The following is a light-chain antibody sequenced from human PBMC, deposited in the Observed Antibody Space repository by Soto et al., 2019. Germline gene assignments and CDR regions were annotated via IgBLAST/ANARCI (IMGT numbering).Light chain of an antibody. V-gene: IGKV1D-8*03. CDR2: TAS. CDR1: QGIISY. Sequence: VIWMTQSPSLLSASTGDRVTISCRMSQGIISYLAWYQQKPGKAPNLLIYTASNLQSGVPSRFSGSGSGTHFTLTISSLQPEDFGTYYCQQTDSFPITFGQGTRLEIK. J-gene: IGKJ5*01. CDR3: QQTDSFPIT.